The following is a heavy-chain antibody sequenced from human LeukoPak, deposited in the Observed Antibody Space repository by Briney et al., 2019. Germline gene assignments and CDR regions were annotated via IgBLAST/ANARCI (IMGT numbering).Heavy chain of an antibody. V-gene: IGHV3-48*03. CDR1: GFTFSSYE. CDR2: ISSSGSTI. CDR3: ARGGTIFWRPGMDV. J-gene: IGHJ6*04. D-gene: IGHD3-9*01. Sequence: GGSLRLSCAASGFTFSSYEMNWVRQAPGKGLEWVSYISSSGSTIYYADSAKGRFTISRDNAKNTLYLQMNSLRAEDTAVYYCARGGTIFWRPGMDVWGEGTTVTVSS.